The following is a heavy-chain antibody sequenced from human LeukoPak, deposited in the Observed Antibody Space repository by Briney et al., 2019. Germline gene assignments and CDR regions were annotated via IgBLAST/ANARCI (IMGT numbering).Heavy chain of an antibody. CDR1: GFTLSSYG. D-gene: IGHD3-3*01. CDR2: IRYDGSNK. Sequence: GGSLRLSCAASGFTLSSYGMHWVRQAPGKGLEWVAFIRYDGSNKYYADSVKGRFTISRDNSKNTLYLQMNSLRAEDTAVYYCAKSGLGITIFGVVIPWVDWGQGTLVTVSS. J-gene: IGHJ4*02. V-gene: IGHV3-30*02. CDR3: AKSGLGITIFGVVIPWVD.